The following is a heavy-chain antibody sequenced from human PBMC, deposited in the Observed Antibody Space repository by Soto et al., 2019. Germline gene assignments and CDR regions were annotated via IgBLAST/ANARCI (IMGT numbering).Heavy chain of an antibody. CDR2: TRHGGGNT. CDR1: GFNFGGYG. V-gene: IGHV3-33*01. D-gene: IGHD1-26*01. CDR3: VRDGVGATTYFGYFDY. J-gene: IGHJ4*02. Sequence: QVQLVESGGGVVQPGRSLRLSCAASGFNFGGYGMHWVRQAPGKGLEWVAITRHGGGNTYYADSVRGRFTISRDNSKNTLYLQMNRLTVHDTAVYYCVRDGVGATTYFGYFDYWGQGTLITVSS.